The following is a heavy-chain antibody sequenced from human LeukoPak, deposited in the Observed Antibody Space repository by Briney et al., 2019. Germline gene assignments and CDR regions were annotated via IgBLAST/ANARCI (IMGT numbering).Heavy chain of an antibody. V-gene: IGHV3-23*01. J-gene: IGHJ3*02. CDR1: GFNFGTHA. CDR3: ARDGYCSSSSCPQGSAFDI. D-gene: IGHD2-2*03. Sequence: GGSQRLSCAASGFNFGTHAMDWVRQAPGMGPEWVSAISSGGERAFYTDSVKGRFTISRDNSKNTLYLQMNSLRAEDTAVYYCARDGYCSSSSCPQGSAFDIWGQGPMVTVSS. CDR2: ISSGGERA.